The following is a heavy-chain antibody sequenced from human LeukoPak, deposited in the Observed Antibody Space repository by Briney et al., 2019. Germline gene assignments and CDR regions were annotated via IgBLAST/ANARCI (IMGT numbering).Heavy chain of an antibody. CDR3: AKYAPYYYGSGSFSDYYYYGMDV. D-gene: IGHD3-10*01. V-gene: IGHV3-23*01. J-gene: IGHJ6*02. Sequence: PGGSLRLSCAASGFTFSSYAMSWVRQAPGKGLEWVSAISGSGGSTYYADSVKGRFTISRDNSKNTLYLQMNSLRAEDTAVYCCAKYAPYYYGSGSFSDYYYYGMDVWGQGTTVTVSS. CDR2: ISGSGGST. CDR1: GFTFSSYA.